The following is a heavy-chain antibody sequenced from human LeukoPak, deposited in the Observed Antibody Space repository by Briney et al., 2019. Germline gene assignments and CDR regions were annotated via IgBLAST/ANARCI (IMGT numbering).Heavy chain of an antibody. CDR1: GYTFTGYY. CDR2: INPNSGGT. CDR3: ASQRGYRRYYFDY. Sequence: ASVKVSCKASGYTFTGYYMHWVRQAPGQGLEWMGWINPNSGGTNYAQKFQGRVTMTRDTSISTAYMELSRRRSDDTAVYYCASQRGYRRYYFDYWGQGTLVTVSS. J-gene: IGHJ4*02. V-gene: IGHV1-2*02. D-gene: IGHD5-18*01.